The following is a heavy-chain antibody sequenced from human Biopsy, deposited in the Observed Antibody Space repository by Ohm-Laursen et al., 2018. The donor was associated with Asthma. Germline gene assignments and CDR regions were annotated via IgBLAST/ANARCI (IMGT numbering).Heavy chain of an antibody. CDR3: AREGVAGTHIED. V-gene: IGHV3-30*19. CDR1: GFTFGGYA. D-gene: IGHD6-19*01. CDR2: ISYDGSSI. Sequence: SLRLSFAASGFTFGGYAMSCARQAPGKGLEWVAVISYDGSSIYYADSVKGRFTISRDNSKNTLSLQMNSLTAEDTAVYYCAREGVAGTHIEDWGQGTLVTVSS. J-gene: IGHJ4*02.